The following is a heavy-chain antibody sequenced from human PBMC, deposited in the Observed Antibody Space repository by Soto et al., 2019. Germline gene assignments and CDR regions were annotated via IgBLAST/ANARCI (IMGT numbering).Heavy chain of an antibody. J-gene: IGHJ6*02. Sequence: GESLKISCKGSGYSFTSYWIGWGLQIPGKGLEWMGIIYPGDSDTRYSPSFQGQVTISADKSISTAYLQWSSLKASDTAMYYCARTDYYCSGSYSYYYGMYVWAQGTTVIVSS. D-gene: IGHD3-10*01. V-gene: IGHV5-51*01. CDR3: ARTDYYCSGSYSYYYGMYV. CDR1: GYSFTSYW. CDR2: IYPGDSDT.